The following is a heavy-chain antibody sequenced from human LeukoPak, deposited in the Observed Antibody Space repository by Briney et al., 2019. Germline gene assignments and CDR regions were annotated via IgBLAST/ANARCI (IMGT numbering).Heavy chain of an antibody. V-gene: IGHV4-61*01. D-gene: IGHD3-3*01. CDR2: IYYSGST. CDR3: ARGIFLPFDY. Sequence: SETLSLTCTVSGGSFSSGSYYWSWIRQPPGKGLEWIGYIYYSGSTNYNPSLKSRVTISVDTSKNQFSLKLSSVTAADTAVYYCARGIFLPFDYWGQGTLVTVSS. J-gene: IGHJ4*02. CDR1: GGSFSSGSYY.